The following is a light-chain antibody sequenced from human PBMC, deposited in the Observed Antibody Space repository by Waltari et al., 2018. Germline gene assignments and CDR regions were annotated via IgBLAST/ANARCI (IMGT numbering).Light chain of an antibody. CDR2: EVT. J-gene: IGLJ2*01. Sequence: QSALTQPPSASGSPGQSVTISCTGTSSDVCDYVSWYQQHPGKAPKLMISEVTKRPSGVPDSFSGSKSGNTASLTVSGLQAEDEADYYCSSYAGSNNLVFGGGTKLTVL. CDR3: SSYAGSNNLV. CDR1: SSDVCDY. V-gene: IGLV2-8*01.